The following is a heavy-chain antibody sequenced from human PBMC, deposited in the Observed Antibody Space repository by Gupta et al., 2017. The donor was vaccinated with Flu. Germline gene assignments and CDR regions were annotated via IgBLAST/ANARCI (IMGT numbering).Heavy chain of an antibody. CDR2: IYYSGST. CDR3: ARDRVRGAQYYYGSGGGFDP. D-gene: IGHD3-10*01. V-gene: IGHV4-59*01. CDR1: GGSISSYY. J-gene: IGHJ5*02. Sequence: QVQLQESGPGLVKPSETLSLTCTVSGGSISSYYWSWIRQPPGKGLEWIGYIYYSGSTNYTPSLKSRVTISVDTSKNQFSLKLSSVTAADTAVYYCARDRVRGAQYYYGSGGGFDPWGQGTLVTVSS.